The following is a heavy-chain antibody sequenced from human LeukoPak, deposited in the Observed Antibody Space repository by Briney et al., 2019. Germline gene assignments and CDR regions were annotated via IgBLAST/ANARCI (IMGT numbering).Heavy chain of an antibody. CDR1: GFSVSSSY. V-gene: IGHV3-53*01. J-gene: IGHJ4*02. D-gene: IGHD3-22*01. CDR3: AKIAGYYTLGYFDY. Sequence: GGSLRLSCAASGFSVSSSYMYWVRQAPGKGLEWVSFFYRGDSTYYAESVKGRFTISRDNSKNTLYLQMNSLRAEDTAVYYCAKIAGYYTLGYFDYWGQGTLVTVSS. CDR2: FYRGDST.